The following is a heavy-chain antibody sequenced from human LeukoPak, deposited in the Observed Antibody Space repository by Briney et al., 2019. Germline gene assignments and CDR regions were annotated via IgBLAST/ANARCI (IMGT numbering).Heavy chain of an antibody. CDR1: GGSFSGYY. D-gene: IGHD1-1*01. V-gene: IGHV4-34*01. CDR3: ARGETGTTSGYYYYYMDV. J-gene: IGHJ6*03. CDR2: INHSGST. Sequence: PSETLSLTCAVYGGSFSGYYWSWIRQPPGKGLEWIGEINHSGSTDYNPSLKSRVTISVDTSKNQFSLKLSSVTAADTAVYYCARGETGTTSGYYYYYMDVWGKGTTVTVSS.